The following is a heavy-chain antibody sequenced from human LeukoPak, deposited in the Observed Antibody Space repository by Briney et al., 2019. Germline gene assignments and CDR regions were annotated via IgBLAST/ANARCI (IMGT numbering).Heavy chain of an antibody. V-gene: IGHV3-30*04. CDR2: ISYDGSNK. J-gene: IGHJ6*02. D-gene: IGHD1-26*01. CDR1: GFTFSSYA. CDR3: VRESGEYGMDV. Sequence: GGSLRLSCAASGFTFSSYAMHWVRQAPGKGLEWVAVISYDGSNKYYADSVKGRFTISRDNSKNTLYLQMNSLRAEDTAVYYCVRESGEYGMDVWGQGTTVTVSS.